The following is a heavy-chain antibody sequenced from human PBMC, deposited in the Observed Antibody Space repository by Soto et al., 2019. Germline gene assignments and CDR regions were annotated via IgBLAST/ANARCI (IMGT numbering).Heavy chain of an antibody. CDR3: ARDPIYKGWFDP. V-gene: IGHV4-59*01. CDR2: VYRIGST. Sequence: SETLSLTCTVSGDSITNSYWTWIRQPPGKRLEWIGYVYRIGSTNYNRSLKSRTTISIDTSKNQFSLKMTSVTAEDTAIYYCARDPIYKGWFDPWGQGTLVTVSS. J-gene: IGHJ5*02. CDR1: GDSITNSY. D-gene: IGHD1-1*01.